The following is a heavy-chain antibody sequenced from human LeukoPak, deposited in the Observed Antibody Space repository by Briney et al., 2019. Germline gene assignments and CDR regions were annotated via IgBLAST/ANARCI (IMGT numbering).Heavy chain of an antibody. J-gene: IGHJ6*03. CDR2: IKSKTDGGTT. Sequence: AWXSWXXQAPGKGLEWXGGIKSKTDGGTTDYAAPVKGRFTISRDDSKNTLYLQMNSLKTEDTAVYYCTTDPVVVVPAAIMGYYYYYMDVWGKGTTVTVSS. CDR3: TTDPVVVVPAAIMGYYYYYMDV. CDR1: AW. V-gene: IGHV3-15*01. D-gene: IGHD2-2*02.